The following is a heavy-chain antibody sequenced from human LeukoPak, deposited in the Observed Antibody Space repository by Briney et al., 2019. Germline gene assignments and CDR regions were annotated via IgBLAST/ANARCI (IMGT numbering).Heavy chain of an antibody. Sequence: SGGSLRLSCAASGFTFSSYWMSWVRQAPGKGLEWVANIKQDGSEKYYVDSVKGRFTISRDNAKNSLYLQMNSLRDEDTAVYYCARTDFWSGYYTGYWGQGTLVTVSS. V-gene: IGHV3-7*01. J-gene: IGHJ4*02. D-gene: IGHD3-3*01. CDR2: IKQDGSEK. CDR1: GFTFSSYW. CDR3: ARTDFWSGYYTGY.